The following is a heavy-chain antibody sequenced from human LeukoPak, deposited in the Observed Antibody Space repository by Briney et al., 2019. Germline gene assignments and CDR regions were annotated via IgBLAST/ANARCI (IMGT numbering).Heavy chain of an antibody. D-gene: IGHD3-22*01. J-gene: IGHJ4*02. CDR3: ARDRLGYYDSSGYRDY. CDR1: GGSFSGYY. V-gene: IGHV4-34*01. CDR2: INHSGST. Sequence: PSETLSLTCAVYGGSFSGYYWSWIRQPPGKGLEWIGEINHSGSTNYNPSLKSRVTISVDTSKNQFSLKLSSVTAADTAVYYCARDRLGYYDSSGYRDYWGQGTLVTVSS.